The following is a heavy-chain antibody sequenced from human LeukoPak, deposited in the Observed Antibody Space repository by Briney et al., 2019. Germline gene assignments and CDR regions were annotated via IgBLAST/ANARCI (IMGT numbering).Heavy chain of an antibody. CDR2: IYYSGST. CDR3: ARALAVAVYFDY. CDR1: GGSISSSNW. V-gene: IGHV4-4*02. J-gene: IGHJ4*02. Sequence: PSETLSLTCAVSGGSISSSNWWSWVRQPPGKGLEWIGYIYYSGSTNYNPSLKSRVTISVDTSKNQFSLKLSSVTAADTAVYYCARALAVAVYFDYWGQGTLVTVSS. D-gene: IGHD6-19*01.